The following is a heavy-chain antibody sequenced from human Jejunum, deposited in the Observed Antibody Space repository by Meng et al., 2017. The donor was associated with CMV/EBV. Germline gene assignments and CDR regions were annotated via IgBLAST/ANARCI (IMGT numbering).Heavy chain of an antibody. V-gene: IGHV4-34*01. CDR2: INQSRGT. CDR3: ARGNYDSSGYYLDY. Sequence: QVRVQEWGADLLKPSEHLDLTSVVYGWSCSGYYWGWNRQRPGKGLEWIVEINQSRGTKYNPSLKSRVTISADTSKNQFCLKLTSVTAADTAVYYCARGNYDSSGYYLDYWGQGTLVTVSS. J-gene: IGHJ4*02. CDR1: GWSCSGYY. D-gene: IGHD3-22*01.